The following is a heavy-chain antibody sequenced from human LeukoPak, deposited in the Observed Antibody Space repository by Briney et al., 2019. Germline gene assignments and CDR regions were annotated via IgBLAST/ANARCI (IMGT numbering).Heavy chain of an antibody. CDR2: ITGSGHGT. CDR1: GFTFSNYA. V-gene: IGHV3-23*01. Sequence: PGGSLRLSCAASGFTFSNYAMKGVRQAPGKGLEWVSGITGSGHGTYYADSVKGRFTISRDNSKNTLFFQMSSLRGDDTAVYYCGKEKTAPGRRFEYWGQGTLVTVSA. D-gene: IGHD6-13*01. CDR3: GKEKTAPGRRFEY. J-gene: IGHJ4*02.